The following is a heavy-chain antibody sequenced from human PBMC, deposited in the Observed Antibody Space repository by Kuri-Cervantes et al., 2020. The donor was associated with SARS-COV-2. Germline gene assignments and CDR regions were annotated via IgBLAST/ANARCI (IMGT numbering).Heavy chain of an antibody. J-gene: IGHJ4*02. CDR3: ARAFLRGGSDY. D-gene: IGHD1-26*01. Sequence: LSLTCAASGFTFSSYAMHWVRQAPGKGLEWVAVISYDGNNKYYADSVKGRFTISRDNAKNTLYLQMNSLRAEDTAVYYCARAFLRGGSDYWGQGTLVTVSS. CDR1: GFTFSSYA. V-gene: IGHV3-30-3*01. CDR2: ISYDGNNK.